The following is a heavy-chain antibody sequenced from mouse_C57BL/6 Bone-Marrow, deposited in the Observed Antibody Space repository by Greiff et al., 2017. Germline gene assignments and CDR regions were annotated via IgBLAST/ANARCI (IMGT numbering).Heavy chain of an antibody. J-gene: IGHJ4*01. CDR3: ARDRGSSGPYAMDY. V-gene: IGHV5-16*01. Sequence: EVQLVESEGGLVQPGSSMKLSCTASGFTFSDYYMAWVRQVPEKGLEWVANINYDGSSTYYLDSLKSRFIISRDNAKNILYLQMSSLKSEDTATYYCARDRGSSGPYAMDYWGQGTSVTVSS. D-gene: IGHD3-2*02. CDR1: GFTFSDYY. CDR2: INYDGSST.